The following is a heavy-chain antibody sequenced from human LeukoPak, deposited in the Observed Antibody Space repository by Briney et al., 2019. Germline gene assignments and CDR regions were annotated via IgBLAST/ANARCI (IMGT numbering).Heavy chain of an antibody. CDR1: GDSISTSNSY. CDR2: IYYSGNT. Sequence: SETLSLTCTVSGDSISTSNSYWGWIRQPPGKGLEWIGSIYYSGNTYYNPSLKSRVTISVDTSKNQFSLKLSSVTAADTAIYYCARDKMGGFDYWGQGTLVTVSS. CDR3: ARDKMGGFDY. J-gene: IGHJ4*02. V-gene: IGHV4-39*07. D-gene: IGHD3-16*01.